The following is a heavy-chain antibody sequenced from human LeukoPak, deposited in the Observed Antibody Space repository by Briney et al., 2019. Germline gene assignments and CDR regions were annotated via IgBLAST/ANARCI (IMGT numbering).Heavy chain of an antibody. Sequence: SETLSLTCTVSGGSISSGDYYWSWIRQPPGTGLEWIGYIYYSWSTYYNPSLKSRVTISVDTSKNQFSLKLSSVTAADTAVYYCARELISYGTYYYDSSGLNYWGQGTLVTVSS. D-gene: IGHD3-22*01. J-gene: IGHJ4*02. CDR2: IYYSWST. CDR3: ARELISYGTYYYDSSGLNY. V-gene: IGHV4-30-4*08. CDR1: GGSISSGDYY.